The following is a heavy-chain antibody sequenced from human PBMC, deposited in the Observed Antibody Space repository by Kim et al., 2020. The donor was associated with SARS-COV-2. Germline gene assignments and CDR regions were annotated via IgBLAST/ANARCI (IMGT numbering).Heavy chain of an antibody. V-gene: IGHV1-69*13. Sequence: SVKVSCKASGGTFSSYAISWVRQAPGQGLEWMGGIIPIFGTANYAQKFQGRVTITADESTSTAYMELSSLRSEDTAVYYCASSENVATMVRGVRTAPSNWFDPWGQGTLVTVSS. CDR1: GGTFSSYA. J-gene: IGHJ5*02. CDR3: ASSENVATMVRGVRTAPSNWFDP. D-gene: IGHD3-10*01. CDR2: IIPIFGTA.